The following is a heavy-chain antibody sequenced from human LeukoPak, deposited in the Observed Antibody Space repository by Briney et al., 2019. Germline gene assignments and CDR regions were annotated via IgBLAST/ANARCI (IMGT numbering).Heavy chain of an antibody. CDR3: AADGGYQPLLYPDSYALDY. V-gene: IGHV4-59*01. Sequence: SETLSLTCTVSGVSISGSYWSWIRQLPGKGLEWIGYIYYSGSTNYNPSPKSRVTISVDTSRNQFSLKLSSVTAADTAVYYCAADGGYQPLLYPDSYALDYWGQGTLVTVSS. D-gene: IGHD2-2*02. CDR1: GVSISGSY. J-gene: IGHJ4*02. CDR2: IYYSGST.